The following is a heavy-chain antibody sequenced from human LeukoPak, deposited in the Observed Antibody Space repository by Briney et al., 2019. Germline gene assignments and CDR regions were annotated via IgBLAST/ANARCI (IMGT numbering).Heavy chain of an antibody. CDR1: GFTFSSYE. CDR2: IYSGGST. Sequence: GGSLRLSCAASGFTFSSYEMNWVRQAPGKGLEWVSVIYSGGSTFYADSVKGRFTISRDNSKNTLYLQMNSLRAEDTAVYYCAKRGTGSSGPNWFDPWGQGTLVTVSS. D-gene: IGHD6-6*01. CDR3: AKRGTGSSGPNWFDP. V-gene: IGHV3-53*01. J-gene: IGHJ5*02.